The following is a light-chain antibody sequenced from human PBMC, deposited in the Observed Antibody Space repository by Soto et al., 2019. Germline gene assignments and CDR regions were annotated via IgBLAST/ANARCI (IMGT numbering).Light chain of an antibody. V-gene: IGKV3-15*01. CDR3: QQFENWPWT. CDR2: GAY. CDR1: QRVSSD. J-gene: IGKJ1*01. Sequence: EIVMTQSPATLSVSPGERATLSCRASQRVSSDLAWYQQKPGQAPRLLIYGAYTRATGIPARFSGTGSGTEFNLTISSLQSEDFAVYYCQQFENWPWTFGQGTKVEIK.